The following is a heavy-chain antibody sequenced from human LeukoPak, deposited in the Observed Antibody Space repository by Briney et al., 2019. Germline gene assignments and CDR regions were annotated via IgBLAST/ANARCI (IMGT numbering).Heavy chain of an antibody. D-gene: IGHD3-9*01. CDR2: FDPEHGEM. CDR3: ATGGPWDLLKY. CDR1: GDTLTELS. J-gene: IGHJ4*02. Sequence: ASVKVSCKVSGDTLTELSTHWVRQAPGKGREWMGRFDPEHGEMIYAQKLQGRVTMTEDRSTDTAYMELSSLRSEDTAVYYCATGGPWDLLKYWGQGTLVTVSS. V-gene: IGHV1-24*01.